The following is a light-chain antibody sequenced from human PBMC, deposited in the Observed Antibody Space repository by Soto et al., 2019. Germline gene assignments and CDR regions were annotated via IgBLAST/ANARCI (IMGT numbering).Light chain of an antibody. J-gene: IGKJ2*01. V-gene: IGKV3-15*01. CDR3: QQYSNWPYT. CDR2: GAS. CDR1: QSVRCN. Sequence: EIVLTQSPATLSVSPGERATLSCRASQSVRCNLAWYQQKPGQAPRLLMSGASTRATGVPARFSGNGSGTEFTLTISSLQSEDFAVYYCQQYSNWPYTFGQGTKLEIK.